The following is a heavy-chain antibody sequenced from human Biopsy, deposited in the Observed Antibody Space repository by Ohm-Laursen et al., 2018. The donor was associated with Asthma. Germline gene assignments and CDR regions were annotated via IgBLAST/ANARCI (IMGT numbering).Heavy chain of an antibody. CDR1: GFKFDEYT. D-gene: IGHD3-22*01. CDR3: AKVRSDWVITESFDY. V-gene: IGHV3-9*01. Sequence: SLRLSCTATGFKFDEYTMHWVRQAPGKGLEWVSGISWNSATIGYADSVEGRFTISRDNAKNPVFLHMDSLRPEDTAFYYCAKVRSDWVITESFDYWGQGVLVTVSS. J-gene: IGHJ4*02. CDR2: ISWNSATI.